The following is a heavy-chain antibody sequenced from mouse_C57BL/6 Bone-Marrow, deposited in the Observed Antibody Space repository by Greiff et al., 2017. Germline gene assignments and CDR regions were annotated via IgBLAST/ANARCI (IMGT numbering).Heavy chain of an antibody. CDR2: IHPNSGST. Sequence: QVQLQQPGAELVKPGASVKLSCKASGYTFTSYWMHWVKQRPGQGLEWIGMIHPNSGSTNYNEKFKSKATLTVDTSSSTAYMQLSSLTSEDSAVYYCASSSSWYFDVWGTGTTVTVSS. CDR3: ASSSSWYFDV. D-gene: IGHD1-1*01. V-gene: IGHV1-64*01. CDR1: GYTFTSYW. J-gene: IGHJ1*03.